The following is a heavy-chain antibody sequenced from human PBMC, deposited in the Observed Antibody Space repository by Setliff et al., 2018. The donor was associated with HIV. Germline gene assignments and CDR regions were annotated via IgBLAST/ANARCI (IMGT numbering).Heavy chain of an antibody. CDR1: SGSISSYY. CDR3: ASGREAVAGALHFDY. J-gene: IGHJ4*02. D-gene: IGHD6-19*01. V-gene: IGHV4-4*08. Sequence: SETLSLTCTVSSGSISSYYWSWIRQPPGKGLEWIGYIYTNGSTNYNPSLKSRVTISVDTSKNQFSLKLNSVTAADTAVYYCASGREAVAGALHFDYWGQGPLVTVSS. CDR2: IYTNGST.